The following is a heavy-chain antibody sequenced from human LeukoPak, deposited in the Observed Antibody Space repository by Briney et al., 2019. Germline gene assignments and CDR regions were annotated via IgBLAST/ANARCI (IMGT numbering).Heavy chain of an antibody. Sequence: ASVKVSCKASGYTFTGYYMHWVRQAPGQGLEWMGWINPNSGGTNYVQKFQGRVTMTRDTSISTAYMELSRLRSDDTAVYYCARAEDIVVVVAATPHFDYWGQGTLVTVSS. D-gene: IGHD2-15*01. J-gene: IGHJ4*02. CDR2: INPNSGGT. CDR3: ARAEDIVVVVAATPHFDY. V-gene: IGHV1-2*02. CDR1: GYTFTGYY.